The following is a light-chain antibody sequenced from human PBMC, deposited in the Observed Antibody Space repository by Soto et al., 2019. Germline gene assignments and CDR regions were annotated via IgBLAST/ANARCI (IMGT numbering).Light chain of an antibody. CDR2: GNN. Sequence: QSVLTQPPSVSGAPGQSITISCTGSSSNIGAGYDVHWYQQVPGTAPKLLIYGNNKRASGVPDRFSGSKSGTSASQAITGFQAEDEAEYYCQSYDNSLTYCFGTGTNVTVL. CDR3: QSYDNSLTYC. J-gene: IGLJ1*01. CDR1: SSNIGAGYD. V-gene: IGLV1-40*01.